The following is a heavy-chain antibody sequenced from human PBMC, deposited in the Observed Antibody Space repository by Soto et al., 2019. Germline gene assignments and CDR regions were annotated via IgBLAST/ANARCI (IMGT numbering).Heavy chain of an antibody. CDR1: GFTFSDYY. J-gene: IGHJ4*02. CDR3: ARDTYRLGYCSGGSCPSDY. V-gene: IGHV3-11*06. Sequence: QVQLVESGGGLVKPGGSLRLSCAASGFTFSDYYMSWIRLAPGKGLEWVSYISSRSSYTNYADSVKGRFTISRDNAKNSLYLQMNSLRAEDTAVYYCARDTYRLGYCSGGSCPSDYWGQGTLVTVSS. D-gene: IGHD2-15*01. CDR2: ISSRSSYT.